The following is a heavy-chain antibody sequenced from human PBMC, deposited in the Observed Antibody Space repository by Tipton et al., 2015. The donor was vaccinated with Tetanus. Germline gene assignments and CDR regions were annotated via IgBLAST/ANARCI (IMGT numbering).Heavy chain of an antibody. CDR1: GASIGSISYH. J-gene: IGHJ4*02. D-gene: IGHD4-17*01. V-gene: IGHV4-61*01. CDR3: ARDERYGDYAY. Sequence: TLSLTCTVSGASIGSISYHWSWIRQPPGKGLEWIGYTYYSGSTGYNPSLKSRVTISIDSSKNQFSLKLTSVTAADTAVYYCARDERYGDYAYWGQGALVTVSS. CDR2: TYYSGST.